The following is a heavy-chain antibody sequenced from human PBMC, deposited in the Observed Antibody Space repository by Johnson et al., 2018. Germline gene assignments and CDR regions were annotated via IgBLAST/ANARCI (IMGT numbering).Heavy chain of an antibody. Sequence: QVQLQESGGGLVQPGGSLRLSCAASAFSFNNAWMSWVRQAPGKGLEWVAVISYDGSNKYYADSVKGRFTISRDNFKNTLYLQMNSLRAEDTAVYYCAKDRGAATPRHYYYMDVWGKGTTVTVSS. CDR1: AFSFNNAW. CDR2: ISYDGSNK. J-gene: IGHJ6*03. V-gene: IGHV3-30*18. D-gene: IGHD2-15*01. CDR3: AKDRGAATPRHYYYMDV.